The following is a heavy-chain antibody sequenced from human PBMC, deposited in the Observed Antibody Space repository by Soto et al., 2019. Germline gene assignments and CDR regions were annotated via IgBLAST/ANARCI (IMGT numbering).Heavy chain of an antibody. CDR3: ARGEYSGSDFDY. D-gene: IGHD5-12*01. CDR2: ISYDGSNK. CDR1: GFTFSSYA. J-gene: IGHJ4*02. V-gene: IGHV3-30-3*01. Sequence: PGGSLRLSCAASGFTFSSYAMHWVRQAPGKGLEWVAVISYDGSNKYYADSVKGRFTISRDNSKNTLYLQMNSLRAEDTAVYYCARGEYSGSDFDYWGQGTLVTVSS.